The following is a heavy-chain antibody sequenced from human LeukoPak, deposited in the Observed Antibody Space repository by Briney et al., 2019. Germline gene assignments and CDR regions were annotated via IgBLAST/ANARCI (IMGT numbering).Heavy chain of an antibody. Sequence: GGSLRLSCAASGFTFSNYGMSWVRQAPGKGLEWVSGISDSGGSTKHAVSVKGRFTISRDNSKDTLYLQMNSLRAEDTAVYYCAKDLLTLAYCGGDCSSSNWFDPWGQGTLVTVSS. D-gene: IGHD2-21*02. J-gene: IGHJ5*02. CDR3: AKDLLTLAYCGGDCSSSNWFDP. CDR2: ISDSGGST. CDR1: GFTFSNYG. V-gene: IGHV3-23*01.